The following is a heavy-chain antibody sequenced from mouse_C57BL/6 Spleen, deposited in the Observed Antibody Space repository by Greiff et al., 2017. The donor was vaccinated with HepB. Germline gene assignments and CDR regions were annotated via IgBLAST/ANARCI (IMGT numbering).Heavy chain of an antibody. CDR1: GFSFNTYA. Sequence: EVKLMESGGGLVQPKGSLKLSCAASGFSFNTYAMNWVRQAPGKGLEWVARIRSKSNNYATYYADSVKDRFTISRDDSESMLYLQMNNLKTEDTAMYYCVSLTTDYYAMDYWGQGTSVTVSS. V-gene: IGHV10-1*01. D-gene: IGHD1-1*01. CDR3: VSLTTDYYAMDY. CDR2: IRSKSNNYAT. J-gene: IGHJ4*01.